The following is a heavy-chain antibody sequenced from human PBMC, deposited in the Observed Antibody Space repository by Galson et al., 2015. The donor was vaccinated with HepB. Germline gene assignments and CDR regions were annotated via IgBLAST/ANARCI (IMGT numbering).Heavy chain of an antibody. CDR1: GILFSSYG. V-gene: IGHV3-33*03. CDR2: IWYDRSDK. J-gene: IGHJ4*02. D-gene: IGHD3-16*01. Sequence: SLRLSCAASGILFSSYGMHWVRQAPGKGLEWVAGIWYDRSDKEYGESVKGRFTILRDNCKNTLYLQMSCLRGEDTAVYCCARAQMFMTVGYFDYWGQGTLVTVSS. CDR3: ARAQMFMTVGYFDY.